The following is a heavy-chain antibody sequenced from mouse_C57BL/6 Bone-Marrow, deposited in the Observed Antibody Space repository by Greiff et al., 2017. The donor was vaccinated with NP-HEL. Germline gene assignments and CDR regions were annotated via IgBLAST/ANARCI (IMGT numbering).Heavy chain of an antibody. CDR1: GFNIKDYY. J-gene: IGHJ1*03. D-gene: IGHD1-1*01. Sequence: EVQLQQSGAELVRPGASVKLSCTASGFNIKDYYMHWVKQRPEQGLEWIGWIDPENGDTEYASKFQGKATITADTSSNTAYLQLSSLTSEDTAVYYCTTVITTWYCDVWGTGTTVTVSA. V-gene: IGHV14-4*01. CDR2: IDPENGDT. CDR3: TTVITTWYCDV.